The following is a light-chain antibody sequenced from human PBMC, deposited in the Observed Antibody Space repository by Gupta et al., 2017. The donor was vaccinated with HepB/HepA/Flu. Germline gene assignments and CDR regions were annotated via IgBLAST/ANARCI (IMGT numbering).Light chain of an antibody. V-gene: IGKV1-39*01. J-gene: IGKJ4*01. CDR2: GRS. CDR3: EHGDISSIT. Sequence: DIQMTQSPSSLSASVGDRVTITCRASQTVSTDLNWYQQKPGKAPKLLIYGRSNLQSGVSSRFSGSGSRTDFTLTINRLQPEDFATYYCEHGDISSITFGGGTKVEIK. CDR1: QTVSTD.